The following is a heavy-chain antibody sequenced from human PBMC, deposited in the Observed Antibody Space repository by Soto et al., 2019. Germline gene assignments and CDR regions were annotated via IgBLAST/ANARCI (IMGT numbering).Heavy chain of an antibody. CDR1: GGSVSSGSYY. CDR3: ARGPRRDVVVVAATRGWFDP. D-gene: IGHD2-15*01. Sequence: SETLSLTCTVSGGSVSSGSYYWSWIRQPPGKGLEWIGYIYYSGSTNYNPSLKSRVTISVDTSKNQFSLKLSSVTAADTAVYYCARGPRRDVVVVAATRGWFDPWGQGTLVTVSS. V-gene: IGHV4-61*01. CDR2: IYYSGST. J-gene: IGHJ5*02.